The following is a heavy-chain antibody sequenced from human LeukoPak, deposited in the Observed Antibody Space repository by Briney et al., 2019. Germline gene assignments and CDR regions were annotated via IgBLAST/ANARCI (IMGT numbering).Heavy chain of an antibody. CDR1: GFTVSRYY. CDR2: IYSGGST. Sequence: GSLRLSCAASGFTVSRYYISWVRQAPGKGLEWVSVIYSGGSTYYADSVKGRFTISRDNSKNTLYLQMNSLRAEGTAVYYCARGDSVVTAAYWGQGTLVTVSS. CDR3: ARGDSVVTAAY. J-gene: IGHJ4*02. V-gene: IGHV3-53*01. D-gene: IGHD2-21*02.